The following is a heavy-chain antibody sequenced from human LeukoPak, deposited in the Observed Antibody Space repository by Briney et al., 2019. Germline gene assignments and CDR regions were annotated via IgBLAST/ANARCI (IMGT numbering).Heavy chain of an antibody. CDR2: ITVTGGTT. CDR3: VRSAYLDSSGYYFDS. V-gene: IGHV3-23*01. Sequence: GGSLRLSCAASGFSFSSYAMNWVRQAPGGGLEWISGITVTGGTTYYADSVQGRFTMSRDNSKDTLSLQMKSLRADDTAVYFCVRSAYLDSSGYYFDSWGQGTLVTVST. D-gene: IGHD3-22*01. CDR1: GFSFSSYA. J-gene: IGHJ4*02.